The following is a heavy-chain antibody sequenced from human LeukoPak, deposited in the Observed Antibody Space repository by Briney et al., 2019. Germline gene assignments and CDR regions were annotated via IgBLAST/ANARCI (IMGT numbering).Heavy chain of an antibody. Sequence: GGSLRLSCAASGFTFSSYSMNWVRQAPGKGLEWVSYITSSSDTMYYTDSVKGRFTISRDNAKNSLYLQMNSLRDEDTAVYYCATTYAGSGSYSFDYWGQGTLVTVSS. CDR1: GFTFSSYS. J-gene: IGHJ4*02. CDR2: ITSSSDTM. D-gene: IGHD3-10*01. V-gene: IGHV3-48*02. CDR3: ATTYAGSGSYSFDY.